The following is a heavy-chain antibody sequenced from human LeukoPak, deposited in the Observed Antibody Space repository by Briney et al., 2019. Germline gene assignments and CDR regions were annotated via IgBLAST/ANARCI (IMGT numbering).Heavy chain of an antibody. J-gene: IGHJ5*02. V-gene: IGHV1-2*06. CDR3: ARGYCSGGTCYLVENWLDP. CDR1: GYTLTAHY. D-gene: IGHD2-15*01. CDR2: INPNSGGT. Sequence: ASVKVSCKASGYTLTAHYIYWVRQAPGQGLEWMGRINPNSGGTDYAQNFQGRVTMTRDTSISTAYMELSRLRSDDTAVYYCARGYCSGGTCYLVENWLDPWGQGTLVTVSS.